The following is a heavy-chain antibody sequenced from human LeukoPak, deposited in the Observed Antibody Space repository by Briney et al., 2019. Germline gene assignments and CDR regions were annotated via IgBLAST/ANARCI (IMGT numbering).Heavy chain of an antibody. CDR1: GGTFSSYA. D-gene: IGHD2-2*01. V-gene: IGHV1-69*13. J-gene: IGHJ6*03. CDR2: NIPIFGTA. CDR3: ALIRYCSSTSCYCHYYYYMDV. Sequence: ASVKVSCKASGGTFSSYAISWVRQAPGQGLEWMGGNIPIFGTANYAQKFQGRVTITADESTSTAYMELSSLRSEDTAVYYCALIRYCSSTSCYCHYYYYMDVWGKGTTVTVSS.